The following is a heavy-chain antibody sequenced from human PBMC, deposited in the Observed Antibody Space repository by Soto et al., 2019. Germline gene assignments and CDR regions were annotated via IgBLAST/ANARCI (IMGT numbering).Heavy chain of an antibody. CDR2: IYTSGST. V-gene: IGHV4-4*07. CDR1: GGSISSYY. CDR3: ARDTYYYDSSGYYWTYYFDY. D-gene: IGHD3-22*01. Sequence: SETLSLTCTVSGGSISSYYWSWIRQPAGKGLEWIGRIYTSGSTNYNPSLKSRVTMSVDTSKNQISLKLSSVTAADTAVYYCARDTYYYDSSGYYWTYYFDYWGQGTLVTVSS. J-gene: IGHJ4*02.